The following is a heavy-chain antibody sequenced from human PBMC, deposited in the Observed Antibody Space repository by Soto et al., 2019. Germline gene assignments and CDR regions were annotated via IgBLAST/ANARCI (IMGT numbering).Heavy chain of an antibody. CDR1: GGSVSSGSYY. CDR3: ARESTGYYDSSGSVY. V-gene: IGHV4-61*01. Sequence: QVQLQESGPGLVKPSETLSLTCTVSGGSVSSGSYYWSWIRQPPGKGLEWIGYIYYSGSTNYNPSLKSRVTISVDTSKHQFSLKLSSVTAADTAVYYCARESTGYYDSSGSVYWGQGTLVTVSS. CDR2: IYYSGST. J-gene: IGHJ4*02. D-gene: IGHD3-22*01.